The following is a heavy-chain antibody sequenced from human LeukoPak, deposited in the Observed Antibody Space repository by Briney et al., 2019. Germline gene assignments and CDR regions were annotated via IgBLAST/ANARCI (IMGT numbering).Heavy chain of an antibody. Sequence: ASVKVSCKTSGYSFTDYYIHWVRQAPGQGLEWMGWINTKSGRTSSARKFQGRVTMTKDPSITTVYMDMAWLTSDDTAIYFCARADFIDAGPYLIGPWGQGTLVTVSS. CDR3: ARADFIDAGPYLIGP. V-gene: IGHV1-2*02. CDR1: GYSFTDYY. D-gene: IGHD3-3*01. CDR2: INTKSGRT. J-gene: IGHJ5*02.